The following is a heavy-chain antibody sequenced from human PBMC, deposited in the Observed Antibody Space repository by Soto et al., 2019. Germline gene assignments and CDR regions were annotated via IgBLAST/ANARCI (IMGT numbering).Heavy chain of an antibody. Sequence: LSLTCTVSGGSISSGGYYWSWIRQHPGKGLEWIGYIYYSGSTYYNPSLKSRVTISVDTSKNQSSLKLSSVTAADTAVYYCARATTRSGPTLDYYYYGMDVWGQGTTVTSP. CDR2: IYYSGST. D-gene: IGHD1-26*01. V-gene: IGHV4-31*03. CDR3: ARATTRSGPTLDYYYYGMDV. CDR1: GGSISSGGYY. J-gene: IGHJ6*02.